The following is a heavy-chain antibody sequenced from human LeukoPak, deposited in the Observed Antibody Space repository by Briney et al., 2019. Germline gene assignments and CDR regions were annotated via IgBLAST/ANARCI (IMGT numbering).Heavy chain of an antibody. D-gene: IGHD2-2*01. V-gene: IGHV4-59*01. Sequence: SETLSLTCTVSGGSISSYYWSWIRQPPGKGLEWIGYIYYSGSTNYSPSLKSRVTISVDTSKNQFSLKLSSVTAADTAVYYCARTIVVVPAAILYFDYWGQGALVTVSS. CDR3: ARTIVVVPAAILYFDY. J-gene: IGHJ4*02. CDR1: GGSISSYY. CDR2: IYYSGST.